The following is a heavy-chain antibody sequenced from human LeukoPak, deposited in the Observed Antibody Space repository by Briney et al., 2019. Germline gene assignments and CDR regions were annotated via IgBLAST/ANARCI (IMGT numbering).Heavy chain of an antibody. Sequence: ASVKVSCKVSGYTLTQLSMHWVRQAPGKGREWMGGFDPEDGETIYAQKFQGRVTMTEDTSTDTAYMELSSLRSEDTAVYYCATGLKYQLPFHFDYWGQGTLVTVSS. CDR3: ATGLKYQLPFHFDY. CDR1: GYTLTQLS. J-gene: IGHJ4*02. V-gene: IGHV1-24*01. D-gene: IGHD2-2*01. CDR2: FDPEDGET.